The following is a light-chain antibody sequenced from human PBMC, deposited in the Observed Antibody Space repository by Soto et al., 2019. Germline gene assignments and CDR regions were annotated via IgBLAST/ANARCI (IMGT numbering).Light chain of an antibody. V-gene: IGKV1-39*01. Sequence: DIQMTQSPSXXXXXXXXXXXXTCQASQDISNYLNWYQQKPGKAPKLLIYAASSLQSGVPSRFSGSGSGTDFTLTISNLQPEDFATYFCQQSYSTPLTFGGGTKVDI. CDR1: QDISNY. CDR3: QQSYSTPLT. CDR2: AAS. J-gene: IGKJ4*01.